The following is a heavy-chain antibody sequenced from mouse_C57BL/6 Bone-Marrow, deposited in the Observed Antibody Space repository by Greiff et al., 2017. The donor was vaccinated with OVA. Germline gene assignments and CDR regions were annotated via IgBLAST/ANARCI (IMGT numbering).Heavy chain of an antibody. CDR3: TRKDYGSSGGYFDV. V-gene: IGHV1-5*01. Sequence: VQLQQSGTVLARPGASVKMSCKTSGYTFTSYWMHWVKQRPGQGLEWIGAIYPGNSDTSYNQKFKGKAKLTAVTSASTAYMELSSLTNKDSAVYYCTRKDYGSSGGYFDVWGTGTTVTVSS. J-gene: IGHJ1*03. CDR1: GYTFTSYW. D-gene: IGHD1-1*01. CDR2: IYPGNSDT.